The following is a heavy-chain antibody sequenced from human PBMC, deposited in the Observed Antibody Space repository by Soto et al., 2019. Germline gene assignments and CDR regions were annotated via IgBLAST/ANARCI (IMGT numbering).Heavy chain of an antibody. Sequence: QITLKESGPTLVKPTQTLTLTCTFSGFSLSTSGVGVGWIRQPPGKALEWLALIYWDDDKRYSPSLKSRLTITKXNSXNXVVLTMTNMDPVDTATYYCAHSCISSTGCYANYFDYWGQGTLVTVSS. CDR2: IYWDDDK. V-gene: IGHV2-5*02. J-gene: IGHJ4*02. CDR1: GFSLSTSGVG. CDR3: AHSCISSTGCYANYFDY. D-gene: IGHD2-2*01.